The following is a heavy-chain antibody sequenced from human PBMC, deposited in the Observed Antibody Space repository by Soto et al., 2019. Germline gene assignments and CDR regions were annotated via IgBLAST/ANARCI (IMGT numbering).Heavy chain of an antibody. CDR3: ASTTGTTSPYWNWFDP. Sequence: SETLSLTCTVSGGSISSYYWSWIRQPPGKGLEWIGYMYYSGSTNYNPSLKSRVTISVDTSKNQFSLKLSSVTAADTAVYYCASTTGTTSPYWNWFDPWGQGTLVTVSS. CDR2: MYYSGST. D-gene: IGHD1-1*01. CDR1: GGSISSYY. J-gene: IGHJ5*02. V-gene: IGHV4-59*01.